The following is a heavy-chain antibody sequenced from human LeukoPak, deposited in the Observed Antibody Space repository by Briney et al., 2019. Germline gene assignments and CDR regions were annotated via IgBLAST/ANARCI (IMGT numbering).Heavy chain of an antibody. CDR2: ISAYNGNT. D-gene: IGHD5-12*01. CDR3: ARGGYSGYDHPGGRY. V-gene: IGHV1-18*01. Sequence: ASVKVSFKASGYTFTSYGISWVRQAPGQGLEWMGWISAYNGNTNYAQKLQGRVTMTTDTSTSTAYMELRSLRSDDTAVYYCARGGYSGYDHPGGRYWGQGTLVTVSS. CDR1: GYTFTSYG. J-gene: IGHJ4*02.